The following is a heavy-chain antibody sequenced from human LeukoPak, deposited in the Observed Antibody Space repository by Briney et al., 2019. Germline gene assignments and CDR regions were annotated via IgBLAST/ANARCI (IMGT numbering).Heavy chain of an antibody. D-gene: IGHD1-20*01. Sequence: GGSLRLSCAASGFTFSSNYMSWVRQAPGKGLEWISYISSSSSTIYYADSVKGRFTISRDNAKNSLSLQMNSLRDEDTAVYYCASYNWNDGFFEHWGQGTLVTVSS. CDR1: GFTFSSNY. V-gene: IGHV3-48*02. CDR3: ASYNWNDGFFEH. J-gene: IGHJ4*02. CDR2: ISSSSSTI.